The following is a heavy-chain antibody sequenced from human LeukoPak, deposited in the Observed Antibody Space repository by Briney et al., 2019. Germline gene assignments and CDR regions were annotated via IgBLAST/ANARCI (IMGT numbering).Heavy chain of an antibody. CDR3: AAPGYGYAYGIDGFDI. Sequence: SVKVSCKASGFTFTRCTMQWVRQARGQRLEWIGWIAVGSGNTNYAQKFQERVTITRDMSTSTAYMELSSLRSEDTAVYYCAAPGYGYAYGIDGFDIWGQGTMVTVSS. V-gene: IGHV1-58*02. D-gene: IGHD5-18*01. CDR2: IAVGSGNT. CDR1: GFTFTRCT. J-gene: IGHJ3*02.